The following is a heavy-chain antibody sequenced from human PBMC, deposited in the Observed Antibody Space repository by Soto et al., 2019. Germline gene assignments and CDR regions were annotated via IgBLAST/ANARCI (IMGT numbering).Heavy chain of an antibody. Sequence: SETLSLTCTVSGGSISSSSYYWGWIRQPPGKGLEWIGSIYYSGSTYYNPSLKSRVTISVDTSKNQFSLKLSSVTAADTAVYYCARPNRETYYDFWSGYYSGPDPSKILDYYYMDVWGKGTTVTVSS. CDR2: IYYSGST. J-gene: IGHJ6*03. V-gene: IGHV4-39*01. D-gene: IGHD3-3*01. CDR3: ARPNRETYYDFWSGYYSGPDPSKILDYYYMDV. CDR1: GGSISSSSYY.